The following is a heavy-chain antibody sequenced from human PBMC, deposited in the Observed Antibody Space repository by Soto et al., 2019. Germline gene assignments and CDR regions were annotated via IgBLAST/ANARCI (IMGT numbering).Heavy chain of an antibody. J-gene: IGHJ5*02. CDR3: AKDALRSSWYRNNWFDP. CDR1: GFTFSSYA. D-gene: IGHD6-13*01. CDR2: ISGSGGST. V-gene: IGHV3-23*01. Sequence: QLGGSLRLSCAASGFTFSSYAMSWVRQAPGKGLEWVSAISGSGGSTYYADSVKGRFTISRDNSKNTLYLQMNSLRAEDTAVYYCAKDALRSSWYRNNWFDPWGQGTLVTVSS.